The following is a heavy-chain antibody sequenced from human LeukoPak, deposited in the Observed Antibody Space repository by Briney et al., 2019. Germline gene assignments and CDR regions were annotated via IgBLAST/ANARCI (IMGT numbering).Heavy chain of an antibody. J-gene: IGHJ4*02. Sequence: SVKVSCKASGGTFSSYATSWVRQAPGQGLEWMGRIIPILGIANYAQKFQGRVTITADKSTSTAYMELSSLRSEDTAVYYCARIPTKSYYYGSGSYLPNWGQGTLVTVSS. CDR1: GGTFSSYA. D-gene: IGHD3-10*01. V-gene: IGHV1-69*04. CDR2: IIPILGIA. CDR3: ARIPTKSYYYGSGSYLPN.